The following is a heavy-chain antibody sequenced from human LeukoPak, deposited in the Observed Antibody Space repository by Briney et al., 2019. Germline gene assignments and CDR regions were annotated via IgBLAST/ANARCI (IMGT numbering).Heavy chain of an antibody. CDR2: LDREDGEV. Sequence: ASVKVSCKVSGYTFSELSIHWVRQAPGKGLEWMGGLDREDGEVIYAQKLQGRFIMTEDTSTDTAFMELSSLRSDDTAVYYCAAVTSGAVSFDDWGQGTLLIVSA. J-gene: IGHJ4*02. CDR3: AAVTSGAVSFDD. CDR1: GYTFSELS. D-gene: IGHD3-3*01. V-gene: IGHV1-24*01.